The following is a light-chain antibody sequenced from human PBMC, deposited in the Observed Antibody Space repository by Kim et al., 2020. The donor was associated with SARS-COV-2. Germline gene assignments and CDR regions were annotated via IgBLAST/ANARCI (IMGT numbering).Light chain of an antibody. V-gene: IGKV3-20*01. CDR3: QQYSSSPSTT. J-gene: IGKJ5*01. CDR2: GTS. Sequence: PGERATLSCRASQTVNNMNLAWYQQKPGQAPRLLIYGTSNRATGIPDRFSGSGSGSDFTLTISRVEPDDFAVYYCQQYSSSPSTTFGQGTRLEIK. CDR1: QTVNNMN.